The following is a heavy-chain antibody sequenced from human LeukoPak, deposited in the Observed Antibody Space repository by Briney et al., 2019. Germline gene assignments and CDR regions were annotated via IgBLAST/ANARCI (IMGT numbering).Heavy chain of an antibody. V-gene: IGHV3-23*01. D-gene: IGHD2-21*02. J-gene: IGHJ3*02. CDR2: VSGSDGCT. CDR3: ARYCGGDCYQEAFDI. Sequence: GGSLTHSCGASGFTLSSYGMCWVRQAPGKGLECVSVVSGSDGCTYYADSVKGRFTISRDNSKNTLYLQMNSLRAEDTAVYYCARYCGGDCYQEAFDIWGQGPMVPVSS. CDR1: GFTLSSYG.